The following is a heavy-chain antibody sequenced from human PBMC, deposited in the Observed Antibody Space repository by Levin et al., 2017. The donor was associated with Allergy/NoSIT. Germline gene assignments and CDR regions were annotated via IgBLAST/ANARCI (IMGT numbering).Heavy chain of an antibody. CDR2: IFEDGDT. CDR3: ASGYYYSYYDMDV. Sequence: SETLSLTCTVPGGSISTYYWSWIRQTPGKGLEWIGYIFEDGDTDYNPSLKNRVTISVDTSKNQLFLKLKSATAADAAVYYCASGYYYSYYDMDVWGKGTTVTVSS. J-gene: IGHJ6*03. CDR1: GGSISTYY. D-gene: IGHD3-10*01. V-gene: IGHV4-59*12.